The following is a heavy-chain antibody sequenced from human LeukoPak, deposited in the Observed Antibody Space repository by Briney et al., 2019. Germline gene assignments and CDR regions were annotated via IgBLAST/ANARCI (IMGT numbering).Heavy chain of an antibody. V-gene: IGHV1-2*02. CDR2: INPNSGGT. CDR3: ARDWMFAEYGSGSYRFDY. J-gene: IGHJ4*02. CDR1: GHTFTGYY. D-gene: IGHD3-10*01. Sequence: ASVKVSCKASGHTFTGYYMHWVRQAPGQGLEWMGWINPNSGGTNYAQKFQGRVTMTRDTSISTAYMELSRLRSDDTAVYYCARDWMFAEYGSGSYRFDYWGQGTLVTVSS.